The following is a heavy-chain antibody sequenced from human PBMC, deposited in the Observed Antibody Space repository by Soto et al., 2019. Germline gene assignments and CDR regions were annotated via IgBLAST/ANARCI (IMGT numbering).Heavy chain of an antibody. J-gene: IGHJ5*01. V-gene: IGHV4-4*02. CDR3: AREGRLHWFES. Sequence: QVHLQESGPGLVKPSETLSLTCAVSGDSIKTETWWSSLRQLPGTGLEWIGEIKHTGDANANPALRSRVSMSVDRTKNQFFLNLRSVSAADTAVYFCAREGRLHWFESWGQGTLVTVSS. CDR2: IKHTGDA. CDR1: GDSIKTETW.